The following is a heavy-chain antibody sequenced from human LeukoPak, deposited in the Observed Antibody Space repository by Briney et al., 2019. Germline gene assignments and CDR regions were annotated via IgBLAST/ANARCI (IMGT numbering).Heavy chain of an antibody. CDR3: ARTPWVTTGFGAFDI. Sequence: ASVKVSCKASGGTFSSNAISWVRQAPGQGLEWMGGIIPIFGTANYAQKFQGRVTITADESTSTAYMELSSLRSEDTAVYYCARTPWVTTGFGAFDIWGQGTMVTVSS. J-gene: IGHJ3*02. D-gene: IGHD4-17*01. V-gene: IGHV1-69*13. CDR2: IIPIFGTA. CDR1: GGTFSSNA.